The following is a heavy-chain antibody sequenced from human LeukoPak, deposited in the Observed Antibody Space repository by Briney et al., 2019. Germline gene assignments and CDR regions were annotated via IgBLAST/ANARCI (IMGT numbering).Heavy chain of an antibody. J-gene: IGHJ4*02. CDR3: ARSRDYGLLTIDY. CDR2: SSSSSSYI. V-gene: IGHV3-21*01. CDR1: GFTFSSYS. Sequence: GGSLTLSCAVSGFTFSSYSKNWVRLAQGPGMDWVSSSSSSSSYIYYADSVNGLFTISRDNAMNSLYLQKSSLRAEDTAVYCCARSRDYGLLTIDYCRQETQVTVPS. D-gene: IGHD4-17*01.